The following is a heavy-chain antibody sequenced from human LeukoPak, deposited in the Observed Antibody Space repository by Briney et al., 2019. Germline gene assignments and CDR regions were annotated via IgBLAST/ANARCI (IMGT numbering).Heavy chain of an antibody. D-gene: IGHD3-22*01. J-gene: IGHJ6*02. CDR3: ARDREYYYDSSGYYFLNYYYGMDV. V-gene: IGHV1-18*04. CDR1: GYTFTSYG. CDR2: ISAYNGNT. Sequence: AASVKVSCKASGYTFTSYGISWVRQAPGQGLEWMGWISAYNGNTNYAQKLQGRVTMTTDTSTSTAYMELRSLRSDDTAVYYCARDREYYYDSSGYYFLNYYYGMDVWGQGTTVTVSS.